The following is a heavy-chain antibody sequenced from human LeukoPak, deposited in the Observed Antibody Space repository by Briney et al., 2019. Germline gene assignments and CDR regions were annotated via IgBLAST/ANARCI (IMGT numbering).Heavy chain of an antibody. D-gene: IGHD2-15*01. CDR2: IYYSGSA. V-gene: IGHV4-39*01. CDR3: ARQDCSGDSCYLGYYYYYMDV. Sequence: SETLSLTCTVSGGSISSGSYYWGWIRQPPGKGLEWIGSIYYSGSAYYNPSLRSRVTISVDTSKNQFSLKLSSVTAADTAVYYCARQDCSGDSCYLGYYYYYMDVWGKGTTVTVSS. CDR1: GGSISSGSYY. J-gene: IGHJ6*03.